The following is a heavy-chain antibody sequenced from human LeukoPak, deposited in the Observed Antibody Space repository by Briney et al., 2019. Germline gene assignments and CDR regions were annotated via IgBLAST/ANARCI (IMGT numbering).Heavy chain of an antibody. Sequence: SETLSLTCTVSGGSISSYYWSWIRQPPGKGLEWMGYIYYSGSTNYNPSLKSRVTISVDTSKNQFSLKLSSVTAADTAVYYCARDVFRGEPPAFDIWGQGTMVTVSS. CDR1: GGSISSYY. J-gene: IGHJ3*02. CDR3: ARDVFRGEPPAFDI. CDR2: IYYSGST. D-gene: IGHD3-10*01. V-gene: IGHV4-59*01.